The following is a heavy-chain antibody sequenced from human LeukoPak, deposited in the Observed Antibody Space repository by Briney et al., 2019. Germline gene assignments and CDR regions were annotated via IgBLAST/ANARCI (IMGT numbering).Heavy chain of an antibody. J-gene: IGHJ1*01. D-gene: IGHD6-13*01. CDR1: GFTFSSYA. Sequence: GGSLRLSCAASGFTFSSYAMSWVRQAPGKGLEWVSAISGSGGSTYYADSVKGRFTISRDNSKNTLYLQMNSLRAEDTAVYYCARDRAAAAGTRYFQHWGQGTLATVSS. CDR2: ISGSGGST. V-gene: IGHV3-23*01. CDR3: ARDRAAAAGTRYFQH.